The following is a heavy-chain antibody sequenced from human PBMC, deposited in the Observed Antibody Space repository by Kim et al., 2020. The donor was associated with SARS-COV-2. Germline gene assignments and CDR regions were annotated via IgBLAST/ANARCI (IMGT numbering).Heavy chain of an antibody. CDR3: AITGYSSGWYSYYYGMDV. Sequence: KSRVTISVDTSKNQFSLKLSSVTAADTAVYYCAITGYSSGWYSYYYGMDVWGQGTTVTVSS. J-gene: IGHJ6*02. V-gene: IGHV4-34*01. D-gene: IGHD6-19*01.